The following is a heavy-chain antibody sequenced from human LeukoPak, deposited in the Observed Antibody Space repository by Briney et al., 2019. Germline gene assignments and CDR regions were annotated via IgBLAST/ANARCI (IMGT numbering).Heavy chain of an antibody. V-gene: IGHV3-11*01. CDR1: GFTFSDYY. J-gene: IGHJ3*02. D-gene: IGHD4-17*01. CDR2: IISWWSNI. Sequence: GGSLRLSCAASGFTFSDYYMSWIRQAPGEGLEVVSDIISWWSNIFYADSVEGRFTISRDNAKNSLYLQMNSLRAEDTAVYSCARPDYEGAFDIWGQGTMVTVSS. CDR3: ARPDYEGAFDI.